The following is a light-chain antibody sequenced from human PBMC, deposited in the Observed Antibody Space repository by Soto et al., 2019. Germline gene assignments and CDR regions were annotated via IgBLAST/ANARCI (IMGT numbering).Light chain of an antibody. CDR2: KAS. CDR1: QSISSW. Sequence: DIQMIQSPSTLSVSIGDRVTITCRASQSISSWLAWYQQKPGKAHRLLIYKASSLQSGVPSRCSGSASGTEFTLTVSSLQPDDFATYYCQQPRTFGQGTKVEIK. V-gene: IGKV1-5*03. J-gene: IGKJ1*01. CDR3: QQPRT.